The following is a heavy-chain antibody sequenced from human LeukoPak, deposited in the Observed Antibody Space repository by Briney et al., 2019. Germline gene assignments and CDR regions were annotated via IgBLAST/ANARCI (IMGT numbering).Heavy chain of an antibody. J-gene: IGHJ4*02. V-gene: IGHV1-69*13. CDR1: GGTFSSYA. CDR3: ARPSSNYTVATPNTFYY. Sequence: ASVKVSCKASGGTFSSYAISWVRQAPGQGLEWMGGIIPIFGTANYAQKFQGRVTITADESTSTAYMELSSLRSEDTAVYYCARPSSNYTVATPNTFYYWGQGTLVTISS. D-gene: IGHD4-23*01. CDR2: IIPIFGTA.